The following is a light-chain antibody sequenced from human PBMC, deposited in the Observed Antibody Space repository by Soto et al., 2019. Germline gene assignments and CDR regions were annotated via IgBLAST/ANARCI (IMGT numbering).Light chain of an antibody. CDR1: QSVKSS. CDR2: GAS. V-gene: IGKV3-15*01. J-gene: IGKJ1*01. Sequence: EILTTQSPSTVSVSPGERATLSCRASQSVKSSLAWYQQKPGQAPRLLIYGASTRATGIPARFSGSGSGTEFTLTISSLQSEDSAVYYCPHSTHWLWTFGQGTMLDI. CDR3: PHSTHWLWT.